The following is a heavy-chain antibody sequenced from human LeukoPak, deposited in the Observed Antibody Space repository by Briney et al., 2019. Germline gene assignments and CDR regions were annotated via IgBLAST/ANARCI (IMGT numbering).Heavy chain of an antibody. Sequence: PSETLSLTCTVSGGSISTYFWTWIRQFPGKGLEWIGYIYYTGTTSYNPSLKSRVTISVDTSKNQLSLSLSSVTAADTAVYYCARYHQPSGPNWLDRWGQGTLVTVSS. J-gene: IGHJ5*02. CDR2: IYYTGTT. V-gene: IGHV4-59*01. CDR1: GGSISTYF. CDR3: ARYHQPSGPNWLDR. D-gene: IGHD2-15*01.